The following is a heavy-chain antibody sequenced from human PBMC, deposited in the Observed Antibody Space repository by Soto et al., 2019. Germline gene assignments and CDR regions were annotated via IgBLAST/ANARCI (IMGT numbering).Heavy chain of an antibody. J-gene: IGHJ1*01. CDR1: GGTFSSFG. CDR2: IIPVFGRP. CDR3: AREASGYDF. V-gene: IGHV1-69*13. Sequence: ASVKVSCKASGGTFSSFGISWVRQAPGQGLEWMGGIIPVFGRPNYAQRFRGRHTITADESTNTSYMELIDLTSEDTAVYYCAREASGYDFWGQGTQVTVSS. D-gene: IGHD5-12*01.